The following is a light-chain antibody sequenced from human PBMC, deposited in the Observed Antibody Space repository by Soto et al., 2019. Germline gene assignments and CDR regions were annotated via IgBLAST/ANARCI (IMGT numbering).Light chain of an antibody. CDR2: NNN. CDR3: AAWDDRLNGRV. Sequence: QAVVTQPPSASGTPGQRVTISCSGSSSNIGSNTVNWYQQLPGTAPKLLIFNNNQRPSGVPDRFSGSRSGTSASLAISGLQSEDEADYYCAAWDDRLNGRVFGGGTKLTVL. V-gene: IGLV1-44*01. CDR1: SSNIGSNT. J-gene: IGLJ3*02.